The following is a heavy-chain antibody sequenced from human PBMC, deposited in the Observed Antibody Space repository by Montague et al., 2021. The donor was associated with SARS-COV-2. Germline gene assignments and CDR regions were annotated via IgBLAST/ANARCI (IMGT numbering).Heavy chain of an antibody. D-gene: IGHD3-10*01. CDR2: IYYSGST. CDR1: GGSISSSSNY. V-gene: IGHV4-39*01. CDR3: ARLVWFGELSSENWFDP. J-gene: IGHJ5*02. Sequence: SETLSLTSTVSGGSISSSSNYWGWIRRPPGKGLEWIGSIYYSGSTYYNSSLKSRVTISVDTSKNQFSLKLNSVTAADTAVYYCARLVWFGELSSENWFDPWGQGTLVTVSS.